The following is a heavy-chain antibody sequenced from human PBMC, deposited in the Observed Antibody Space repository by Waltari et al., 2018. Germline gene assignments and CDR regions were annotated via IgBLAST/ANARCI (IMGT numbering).Heavy chain of an antibody. CDR2: IYPGDSNT. CDR3: ARFSGPLLAHNWFDP. Sequence: EPQLLHSGSVVNTPGESLKISCMGSGYRFRHYLNWRVHQMPGKGLQWMGIIYPGDSNTIYSPSFQGQVTMSADKSISTAYLQWSSLKASDTAIYYCARFSGPLLAHNWFDPWGQGTLVTVSS. J-gene: IGHJ5*02. D-gene: IGHD1-26*01. CDR1: GYRFRHYL. V-gene: IGHV5-51*07.